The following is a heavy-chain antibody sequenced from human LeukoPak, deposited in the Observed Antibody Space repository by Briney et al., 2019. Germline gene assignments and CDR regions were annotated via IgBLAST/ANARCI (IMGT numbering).Heavy chain of an antibody. CDR2: IYYSGST. D-gene: IGHD3-3*01. J-gene: IGHJ6*02. CDR3: ARHPKDDFWSGYPGRYGMDV. CDR1: GGSISSSSYY. V-gene: IGHV4-39*01. Sequence: SETLSLTSTVSGGSISSSSYYWGWIRQPPGKGLEWIGSIYYSGSTYYNPSLKSRVTISVDTSKNQFSLKLSSVTAADTAVYYCARHPKDDFWSGYPGRYGMDVWGQGTTVTVSS.